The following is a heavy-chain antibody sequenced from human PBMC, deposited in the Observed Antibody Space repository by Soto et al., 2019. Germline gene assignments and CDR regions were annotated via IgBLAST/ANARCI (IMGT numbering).Heavy chain of an antibody. CDR2: ISYDGSNK. CDR3: ARFCGGKVVALIPYFDY. V-gene: IGHV3-30-3*01. J-gene: IGHJ4*02. Sequence: QVQLVESGGGVVQPGRSLRLSCAASGFTFSSYAMHWVRQAPGKGLEWVAVISYDGSNKYYADSVKGRFTISRDNSKNTLYLQMNSMRAEDTAVYYCARFCGGKVVALIPYFDYWGQGTLVTVSS. D-gene: IGHD3-22*01. CDR1: GFTFSSYA.